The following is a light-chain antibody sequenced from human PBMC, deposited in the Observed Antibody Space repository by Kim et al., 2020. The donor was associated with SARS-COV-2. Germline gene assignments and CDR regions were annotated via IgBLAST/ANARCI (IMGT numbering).Light chain of an antibody. J-gene: IGLJ2*01. CDR1: KWGGKY. CDR3: QAWDSSSGV. Sequence: SVPPVQTPITTCSGEKWGGKYARWYRQKPGRSPALVIFQDTKRPSAIPERFSGSNSGNTATLTISGTQAMDEADYYCQAWDSSSGVFGVGTQLTVL. V-gene: IGLV3-1*01. CDR2: QDT.